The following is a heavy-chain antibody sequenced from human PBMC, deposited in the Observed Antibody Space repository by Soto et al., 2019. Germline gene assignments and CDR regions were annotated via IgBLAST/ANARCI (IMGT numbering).Heavy chain of an antibody. CDR1: GFTFSSYG. D-gene: IGHD2-2*01. CDR3: AKLRSGGVVPAAILGGFDP. CDR2: ISYDGSNK. V-gene: IGHV3-30*18. J-gene: IGHJ5*02. Sequence: PGGSLRLSCAASGFTFSSYGMHWVRQAPGKGLEWVAVISYDGSNKYYADSVKGRFTISRDNSKNTLYLQMNSLRAEDTAVYYCAKLRSGGVVPAAILGGFDPWGQGTLVTVSS.